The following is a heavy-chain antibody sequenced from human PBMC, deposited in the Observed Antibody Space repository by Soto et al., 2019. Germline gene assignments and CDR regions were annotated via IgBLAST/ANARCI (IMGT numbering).Heavy chain of an antibody. CDR2: ISSSSSYI. CDR3: ARTGWFRGVPPGPQHYYGMDV. J-gene: IGHJ6*02. D-gene: IGHD3-10*01. CDR1: GFTFSSYS. V-gene: IGHV3-21*01. Sequence: GGSLRLSCAASGFTFSSYSMNWVRQAPGKGLEWVSSISSSSSYIYYADSVKGRFTISRDNAKNSLYLQMNSLRAEDTAVYYCARTGWFRGVPPGPQHYYGMDVWGQGTTVTVSS.